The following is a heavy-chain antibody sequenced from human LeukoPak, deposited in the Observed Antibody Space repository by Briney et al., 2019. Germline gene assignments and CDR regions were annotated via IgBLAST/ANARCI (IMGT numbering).Heavy chain of an antibody. CDR2: IYYSGST. Sequence: SETLSLTCTVSGGSISSYYWSWIRQPPGKGLEWIGYIYYSGSTNYNPSLKSRVTISVDTSENQFSLKLSSVTAADTAVYYCARARREMATTPYFDYWGQGTLVTVSS. CDR3: ARARREMATTPYFDY. V-gene: IGHV4-59*01. CDR1: GGSISSYY. D-gene: IGHD5-24*01. J-gene: IGHJ4*02.